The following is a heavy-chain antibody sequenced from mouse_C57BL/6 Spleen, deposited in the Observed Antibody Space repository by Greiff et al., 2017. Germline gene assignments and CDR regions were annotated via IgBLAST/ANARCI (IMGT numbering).Heavy chain of an antibody. V-gene: IGHV1-50*01. D-gene: IGHD2-3*01. CDR2: IDPSDIYT. CDR3: ARGIYDGYPYYFDY. CDR1: GYTFTSYW. J-gene: IGHJ2*01. Sequence: VQLQQPGAELVKPGASVKLSCKASGYTFTSYWMQWVKPRPGQGLEWIGEIDPSDIYTNYNQKFKGKAPLTVDTSSSTAYMQLSSLTSEDSAVYYCARGIYDGYPYYFDYWGQGTTLTVSS.